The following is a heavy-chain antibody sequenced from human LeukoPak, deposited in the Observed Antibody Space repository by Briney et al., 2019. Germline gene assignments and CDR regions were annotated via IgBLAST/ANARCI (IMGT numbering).Heavy chain of an antibody. D-gene: IGHD2-15*01. J-gene: IGHJ4*02. CDR2: ISSTSSTI. V-gene: IGHV3-48*04. CDR3: ARERGPVDY. Sequence: PGGSLRLSCAASGFTFSCYDMNWVRQAPGKGLEWVSYISSTSSTIYYADSVKGRFTISRDNAKNSLFLQMNSLRAEDTAVYYCARERGPVDYWGQGTLVTVSS. CDR1: GFTFSCYD.